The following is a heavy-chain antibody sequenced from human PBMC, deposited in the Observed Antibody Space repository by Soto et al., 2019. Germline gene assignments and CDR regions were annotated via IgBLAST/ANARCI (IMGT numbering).Heavy chain of an antibody. Sequence: RLSCAASGFTFSSYAMNWVRQSPGKGLEWVSLISGSADRTYYTDSVKGRFTISRDNSMNTLYLQMSSLRAADTAVYYCARDPSVNGGNTNGYIDYWGQGTLVTVSS. CDR3: ARDPSVNGGNTNGYIDY. CDR1: GFTFSSYA. J-gene: IGHJ4*02. CDR2: ISGSADRT. D-gene: IGHD2-15*01. V-gene: IGHV3-23*01.